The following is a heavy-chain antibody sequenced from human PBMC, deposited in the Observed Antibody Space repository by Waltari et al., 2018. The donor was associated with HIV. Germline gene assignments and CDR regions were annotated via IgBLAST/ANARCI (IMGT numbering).Heavy chain of an antibody. J-gene: IGHJ4*02. Sequence: EVQLVESGGGLVQPGGALKLSCAASGFTVSGPAMHWVRQASGKGLEWVGRIRSKANSYATAYAASVKGRFTIARDDSKNTAYLQMNSLKTEDTAVYYCTRPVAAGDYWGQGTLVTVSS. D-gene: IGHD6-13*01. CDR1: GFTVSGPA. V-gene: IGHV3-73*02. CDR2: IRSKANSYAT. CDR3: TRPVAAGDY.